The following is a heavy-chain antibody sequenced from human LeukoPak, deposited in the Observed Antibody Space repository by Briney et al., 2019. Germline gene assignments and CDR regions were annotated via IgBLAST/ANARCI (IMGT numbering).Heavy chain of an antibody. J-gene: IGHJ4*02. CDR3: ARGAMATTPFFDY. Sequence: SETLSLTCPVSGGSISNYYYWTWVRQPPGKGLEWIGYVYYTGSTNFNPSLKSRVTMSLDTSRNQFSLKLTSLTAADTAVYYCARGAMATTPFFDYWGQGTLVTVSS. CDR2: VYYTGST. D-gene: IGHD5-24*01. V-gene: IGHV4-59*01. CDR1: GGSISNYY.